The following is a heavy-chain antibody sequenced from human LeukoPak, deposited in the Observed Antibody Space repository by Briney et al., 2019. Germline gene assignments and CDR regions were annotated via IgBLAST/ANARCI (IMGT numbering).Heavy chain of an antibody. J-gene: IGHJ3*02. D-gene: IGHD6-19*01. V-gene: IGHV4-39*07. Sequence: SETLSLTCTVSGVSISSSNSYWGWIRQPPGKGLEWIGSIYYSGNTYYNASFKSRVSISIDTSKNQFSLKLSSVTAADTAVYYCARAVAGDDAFDIWGQGTMVTVSS. CDR3: ARAVAGDDAFDI. CDR2: IYYSGNT. CDR1: GVSISSSNSY.